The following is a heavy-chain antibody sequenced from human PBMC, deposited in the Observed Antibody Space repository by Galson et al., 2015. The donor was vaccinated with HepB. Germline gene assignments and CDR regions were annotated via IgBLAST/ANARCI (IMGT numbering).Heavy chain of an antibody. D-gene: IGHD3-22*01. CDR2: ISYDGSNK. CDR1: GFTFSSYG. J-gene: IGHJ4*02. Sequence: SLRLSCAASGFTFSSYGMHWVRQAPGKGLEWVAVISYDGSNKYYADSVKGRFTISRDNSKNTLYLQMNSLRAEDTAVYYCAKDRHLYYYDSSGPWDDWGQGTLVTVSS. V-gene: IGHV3-30*18. CDR3: AKDRHLYYYDSSGPWDD.